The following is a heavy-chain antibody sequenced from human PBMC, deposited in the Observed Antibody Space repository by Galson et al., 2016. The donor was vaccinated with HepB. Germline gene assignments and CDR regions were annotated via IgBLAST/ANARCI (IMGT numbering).Heavy chain of an antibody. D-gene: IGHD5-18*01. CDR2: IKCKTGGGTT. CDR3: TTVRGYRYVYWSGYYDYGMDV. J-gene: IGHJ6*02. Sequence: SLRLSCAASGFTFSDAWMSWVRQAPGKGLEWVGRIKCKTGGGTTHYAAPVKGRFTISRDDSKNTLYLYMNSLKTEDTAVYYCTTVRGYRYVYWSGYYDYGMDVWGPGTTVTVSS. V-gene: IGHV3-15*01. CDR1: GFTFSDAW.